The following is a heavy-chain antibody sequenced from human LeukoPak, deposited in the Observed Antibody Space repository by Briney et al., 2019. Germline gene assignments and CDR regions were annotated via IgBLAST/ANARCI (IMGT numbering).Heavy chain of an antibody. D-gene: IGHD3-22*01. CDR2: SYYSGST. V-gene: IGHV4-59*11. Sequence: SETLSLTCTVSGGSISSHYWSWIRQPPGKGLEWIGYSYYSGSTNYNPSLKSRVTISVATSKNQFSLKLSSVTAADTAVYYCARVKWDSSGYSVYYYYMDVWGKGTTVTVSS. CDR1: GGSISSHY. CDR3: ARVKWDSSGYSVYYYYMDV. J-gene: IGHJ6*03.